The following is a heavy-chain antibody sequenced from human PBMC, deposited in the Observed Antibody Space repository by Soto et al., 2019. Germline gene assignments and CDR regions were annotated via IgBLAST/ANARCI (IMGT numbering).Heavy chain of an antibody. Sequence: GGSLRLSCAASGFTFSSYGMHWVRQAPGKGLEWVAVIWYDGSNKYYADSVKGRFTISRDNSKNTLYLQMNSLRAEDTAVYYCASETGYSSSWYGGGFPAIGFDPWGQGTLVTVSS. J-gene: IGHJ5*02. V-gene: IGHV3-33*01. CDR1: GFTFSSYG. D-gene: IGHD6-13*01. CDR3: ASETGYSSSWYGGGFPAIGFDP. CDR2: IWYDGSNK.